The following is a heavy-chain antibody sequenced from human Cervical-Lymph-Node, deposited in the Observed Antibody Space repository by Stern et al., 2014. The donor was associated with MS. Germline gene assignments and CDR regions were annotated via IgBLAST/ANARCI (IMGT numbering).Heavy chain of an antibody. D-gene: IGHD2-8*01. V-gene: IGHV4-59*01. J-gene: IGHJ4*02. CDR2: IHYSGST. CDR1: GGSITSYY. Sequence: QVQLVESGPGLVKPSESLSLTCTVSGGSITSYYCSWIRKSPGQGLEWIGYIHYSGSTAYNPSLKSRVTISVDSSKNQFSLRLSSATAADTAVYYCARGRMYHFDSWGQGTLVTVSS. CDR3: ARGRMYHFDS.